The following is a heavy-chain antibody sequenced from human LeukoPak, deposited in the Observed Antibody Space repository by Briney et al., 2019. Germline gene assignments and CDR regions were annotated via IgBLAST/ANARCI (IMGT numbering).Heavy chain of an antibody. D-gene: IGHD2-2*01. V-gene: IGHV3-23*01. J-gene: IGHJ3*02. CDR1: GFTFRDNA. Sequence: PGGSLRLSCAASGFTFRDNAMSWVRQAPGKGLEWVSAISGSGGSTYYADSVKGRFTISRDNAKNSLYLQMNSLRAEDTAVYYCARDKALCHAFDIWGQGTMVTVSS. CDR2: ISGSGGST. CDR3: ARDKALCHAFDI.